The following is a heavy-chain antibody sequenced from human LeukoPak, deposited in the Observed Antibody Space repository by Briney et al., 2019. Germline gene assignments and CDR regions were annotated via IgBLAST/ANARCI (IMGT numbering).Heavy chain of an antibody. CDR3: ARRGVLYYYYYMDV. D-gene: IGHD2-8*02. J-gene: IGHJ6*03. Sequence: SETLSLTCAIYGGSFSGYYWSWIRQPPGKGLEWIGEINHSGSTNYNPSLKSRVTISVDTSKNQFSLKLSSVTAADTAVYYCARRGVLYYYYYMDVWGKGTTVTVSS. CDR2: INHSGST. V-gene: IGHV4-34*01. CDR1: GGSFSGYY.